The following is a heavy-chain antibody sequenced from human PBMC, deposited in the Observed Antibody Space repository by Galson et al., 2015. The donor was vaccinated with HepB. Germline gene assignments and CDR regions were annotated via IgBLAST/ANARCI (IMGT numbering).Heavy chain of an antibody. CDR1: GFTVSSNY. J-gene: IGHJ4*02. CDR2: IYSGGST. CDR3: AREALPDGYFDY. D-gene: IGHD5-24*01. V-gene: IGHV3-53*01. Sequence: SLRLSCAASGFTVSSNYMSWVRQAPGKGLEWVSVIYSGGSTYYADSVKGRFTISRDNSKNTLYLQMNSLRAEDTAVYYCAREALPDGYFDYWGQGTLVTVSS.